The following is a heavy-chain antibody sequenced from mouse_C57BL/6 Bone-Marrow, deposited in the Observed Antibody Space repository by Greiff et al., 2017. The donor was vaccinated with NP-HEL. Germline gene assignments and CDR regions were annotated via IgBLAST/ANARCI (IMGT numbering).Heavy chain of an antibody. CDR1: GFTFSSYA. J-gene: IGHJ2*01. CDR3: ARRDWFDY. D-gene: IGHD2-13*01. V-gene: IGHV5S21*01. Sequence: EVKLVESGEGLVKPGGSLKLSCAASGFTFSSYAMSWVRQTPEKRLEWVAYISSGSSTIYYADTVKGRFTISRDNAKNTLFLQMTSLRSEDTAMYYCARRDWFDYWGQGTTLTVSS. CDR2: ISSGSSTI.